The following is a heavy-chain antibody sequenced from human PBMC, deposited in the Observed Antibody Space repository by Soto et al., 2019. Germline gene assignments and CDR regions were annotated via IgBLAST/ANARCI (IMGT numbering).Heavy chain of an antibody. V-gene: IGHV1-18*01. D-gene: IGHD3-10*01. Sequence: QVQLVQSGAEVKKPGASVKVSCKASGYTFSSFGINWVRQAPGQGLEWMGWISAYNGNTKYAQKLQGRVTTTTDTAKSTAYMELGSLRCDDRAVYYWGGVGGMGFGGGRYGMDVWGQGTTVTVSS. CDR3: GGVGGMGFGGGRYGMDV. CDR2: ISAYNGNT. CDR1: GYTFSSFG. J-gene: IGHJ6*02.